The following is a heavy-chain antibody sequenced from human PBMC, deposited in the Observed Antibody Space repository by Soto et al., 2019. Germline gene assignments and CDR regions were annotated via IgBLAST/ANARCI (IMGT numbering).Heavy chain of an antibody. D-gene: IGHD2-21*01. CDR2: INAGNGNT. CDR3: ATAIADDAFDI. V-gene: IGHV1-3*01. J-gene: IGHJ3*02. CDR1: GYTFTSYA. Sequence: RASVKVSCKASGYTFTSYAMHWVRQAPGQRLEWTGWINAGNGNTKYSQKFQGRVTITRDTSASTAYMELSSLRSEDTAVYYCATAIADDAFDIWGRGTRVTVSS.